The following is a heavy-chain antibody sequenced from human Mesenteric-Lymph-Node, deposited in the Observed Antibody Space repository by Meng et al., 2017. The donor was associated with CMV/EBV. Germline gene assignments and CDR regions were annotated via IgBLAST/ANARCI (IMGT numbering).Heavy chain of an antibody. D-gene: IGHD2-2*01. J-gene: IGHJ6*02. CDR3: ASWLIGYCSSTSCSHYYYYGMDV. CDR1: GFTFSSHW. V-gene: IGHV3-74*01. CDR2: IKSDGSST. Sequence: GESLKISCAASGFTFSSHWMHWVRQAPGKGLVWVSHIKSDGSSTTYADSVKGRFTISRDNAKNTLDLQMNSLRAEDTAVYYCASWLIGYCSSTSCSHYYYYGMDVWGQGTTVTVSS.